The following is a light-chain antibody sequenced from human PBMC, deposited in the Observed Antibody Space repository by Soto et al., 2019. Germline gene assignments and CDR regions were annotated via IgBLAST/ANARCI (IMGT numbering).Light chain of an antibody. CDR3: QQYHNWPLT. J-gene: IGKJ4*01. V-gene: IGKV3-15*01. Sequence: EIVMTQSPATLSVSPGERVTLSCRASQSISSNLAWYQQKPGQSPSLLIYDASTRAAGILVSFSGSGSGTDFTLTISSLQSEDVAVYFRQQYHNWPLTFGGGTEVEI. CDR2: DAS. CDR1: QSISSN.